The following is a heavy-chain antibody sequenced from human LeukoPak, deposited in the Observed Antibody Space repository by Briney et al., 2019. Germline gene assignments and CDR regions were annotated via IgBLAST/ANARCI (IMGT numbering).Heavy chain of an antibody. CDR3: ASVGSEDDY. Sequence: SVKVSCKASGYTFTGYYLHWVRRAPGQGLEWMGGIIPIFGTANYAQKFQGRVTITADKSTSTAYMELSSLRSEDTAVYYCASVGSEDDYWGQGTLVTVSS. CDR1: GYTFTGYY. D-gene: IGHD3-10*01. V-gene: IGHV1-69*06. CDR2: IIPIFGTA. J-gene: IGHJ4*02.